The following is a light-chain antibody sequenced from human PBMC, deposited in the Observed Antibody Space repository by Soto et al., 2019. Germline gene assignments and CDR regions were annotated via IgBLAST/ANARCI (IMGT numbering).Light chain of an antibody. V-gene: IGKV1-39*01. Sequence: DIQMTQSPSSLSASVGDRVTITCRASQGISTYLVWYQQRQGRAPKLLIYDAASLLSGVPSRFSGSGSGTDFTLNIRSLQPADLETYYCQQSYRPHYTFGRGTKLETK. J-gene: IGKJ2*01. CDR2: DAA. CDR1: QGISTY. CDR3: QQSYRPHYT.